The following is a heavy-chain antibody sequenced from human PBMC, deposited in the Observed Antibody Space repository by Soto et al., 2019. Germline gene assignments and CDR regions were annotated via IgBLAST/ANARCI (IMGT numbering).Heavy chain of an antibody. V-gene: IGHV3-21*01. J-gene: IGHJ6*02. Sequence: EVQLVESGGGLVKPGGSLRLSCAASGFTFSSYSMNWVRQAPGKGLEWVSSISSSGSYTYYADSVKGRFTISRDNAKNSLDLQMNSLRAEDTAVYYCARIIGYVYHYYGMDVWGQGTTVTVSS. CDR2: ISSSGSYT. D-gene: IGHD5-18*01. CDR3: ARIIGYVYHYYGMDV. CDR1: GFTFSSYS.